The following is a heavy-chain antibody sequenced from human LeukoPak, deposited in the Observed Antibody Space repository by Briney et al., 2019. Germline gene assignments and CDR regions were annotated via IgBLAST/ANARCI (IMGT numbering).Heavy chain of an antibody. CDR2: ISSSGSTI. CDR1: GFTFSNFA. D-gene: IGHD1-7*01. V-gene: IGHV3-11*01. CDR3: ATRNWNYDLLIDY. Sequence: GGSLRLSCAASGFTFSNFAMSWVRQAPGKGLEWVSYISSSGSTIYYADSVKGRFTISRDNAKNSLYLQMNSLRAEDTAVYYCATRNWNYDLLIDYWGQGTLVTVSS. J-gene: IGHJ4*02.